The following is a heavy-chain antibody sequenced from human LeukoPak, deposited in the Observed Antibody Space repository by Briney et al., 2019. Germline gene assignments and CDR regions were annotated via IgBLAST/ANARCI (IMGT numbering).Heavy chain of an antibody. CDR1: GGSISRYY. D-gene: IGHD6-6*01. J-gene: IGHJ4*02. V-gene: IGHV4-4*07. CDR3: ASMSSSSGRDY. CDR2: IYTSGST. Sequence: PSETLSLTCTVSGGSISRYYWSWIRQPAGKGLEWIGRIYTSGSTNYNPSLKSRVTMSVDTSKNQFSLKLSSVTAADTAVYYCASMSSSSGRDYWGQGTLVTVSS.